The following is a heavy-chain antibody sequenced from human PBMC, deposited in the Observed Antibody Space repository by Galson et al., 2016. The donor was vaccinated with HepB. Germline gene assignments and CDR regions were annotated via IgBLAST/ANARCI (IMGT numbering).Heavy chain of an antibody. D-gene: IGHD3-9*01. V-gene: IGHV3-30-3*01. CDR3: AKGGYFDWFDY. J-gene: IGHJ4*02. CDR1: GFTFSSYA. CDR2: ISYDGSNK. Sequence: SLRLSCAASGFTFSSYAMHWVRQAPGKGLEWVAVISYDGSNKYYADSVKGRFTISRDNSKNTLYLQMNSLRAEDTAVYYCAKGGYFDWFDYWGQGTLATVSS.